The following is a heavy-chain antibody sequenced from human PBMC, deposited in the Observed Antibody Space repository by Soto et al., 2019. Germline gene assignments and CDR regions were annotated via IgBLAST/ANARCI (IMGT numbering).Heavy chain of an antibody. CDR3: ARALVEAPAHPSLDAFDL. CDR2: LYRGGVA. Sequence: EVQLVESGGGVIQPGGSLRLSCAASGFIVRDNFMIWVRQAPGKGLEWVAALYRGGVAYYADAVKGRFIVSRDNPENTLYLQMTSLGADDSAIYYCARALVEAPAHPSLDAFDLWGQGTVVTVS. V-gene: IGHV3-53*01. CDR1: GFIVRDNF. D-gene: IGHD2-2*01. J-gene: IGHJ3*01.